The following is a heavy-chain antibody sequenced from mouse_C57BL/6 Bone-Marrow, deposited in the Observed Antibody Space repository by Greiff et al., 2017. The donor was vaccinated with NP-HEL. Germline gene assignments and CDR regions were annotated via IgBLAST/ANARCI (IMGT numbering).Heavy chain of an antibody. CDR1: GYTFTDYY. CDR3: GTVYYGNYVYAMGD. D-gene: IGHD2-1*01. Sequence: EVQLQQSGPELVKPGASVKISCKASGYTFTDYYMNWVKQSHGQSLEWIGDINPNNGGTSYNQKFKGKATLTVDKSSSTAYMELRSLTSEDSADYYGGTVYYGNYVYAMGDWGQGTSVTVAS. V-gene: IGHV1-26*01. CDR2: INPNNGGT. J-gene: IGHJ4*01.